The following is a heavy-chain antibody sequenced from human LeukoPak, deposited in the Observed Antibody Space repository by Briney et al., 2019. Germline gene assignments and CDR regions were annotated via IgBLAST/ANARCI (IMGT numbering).Heavy chain of an antibody. CDR3: ARDDDWYGTDY. D-gene: IGHD3-9*01. Sequence: GGSLRLSCAASGFTFSNYEMNWVRQAPGKGLEWVSSISSSSSYIYYADSVKGRFTISRDNAKNSLYLQMNSLRAEDTAVYYCARDDDWYGTDYWGQGTLVTVSS. V-gene: IGHV3-21*01. CDR2: ISSSSSYI. CDR1: GFTFSNYE. J-gene: IGHJ4*02.